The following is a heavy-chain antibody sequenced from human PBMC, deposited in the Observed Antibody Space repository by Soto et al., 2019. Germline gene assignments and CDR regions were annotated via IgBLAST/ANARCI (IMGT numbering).Heavy chain of an antibody. CDR3: ARESPTVTTGFDY. V-gene: IGHV1-46*02. CDR2: INPSGGST. J-gene: IGHJ4*02. D-gene: IGHD4-17*01. Sequence: VPVKVCCEESGYTLNSYYMHWARQAPGQGLEWMGIINPSGGSTSYAQKFQGRVTTTRDTSTSTVYMELSSLRSEDTAVYYCARESPTVTTGFDYWGQGTLVTVSS. CDR1: GYTLNSYY.